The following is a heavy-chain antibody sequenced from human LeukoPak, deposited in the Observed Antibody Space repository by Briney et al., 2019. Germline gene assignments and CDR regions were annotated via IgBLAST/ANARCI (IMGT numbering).Heavy chain of an antibody. V-gene: IGHV3-21*01. D-gene: IGHD4-17*01. Sequence: GGSLRLSCAASGFTFRTYSMNWVRQAPGKGLEWVSSISGSLNDIYYADSVKGRFTISRDNSKNTLYLQMNSLRAEDTAVYYCAKDPTTDHWGQGTLVTVSS. CDR1: GFTFRTYS. CDR2: ISGSLNDI. J-gene: IGHJ4*02. CDR3: AKDPTTDH.